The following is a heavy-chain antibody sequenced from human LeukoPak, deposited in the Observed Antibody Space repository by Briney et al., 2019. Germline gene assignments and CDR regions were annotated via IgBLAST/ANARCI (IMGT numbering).Heavy chain of an antibody. J-gene: IGHJ5*02. V-gene: IGHV1-69*04. Sequence: SVKVSCKASGGTFSSYAISWVRQAPGQGLEWMGRIIPIFGIANYAQKFQGRVTITADKSTSTAYMELSSLRSEDAAVYYCARASSAEQLVTAWGQGTLVTVSS. CDR3: ARASSAEQLVTA. D-gene: IGHD6-6*01. CDR1: GGTFSSYA. CDR2: IIPIFGIA.